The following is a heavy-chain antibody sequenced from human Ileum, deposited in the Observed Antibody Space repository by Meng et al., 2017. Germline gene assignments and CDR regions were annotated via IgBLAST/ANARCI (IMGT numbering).Heavy chain of an antibody. Sequence: GGSLRLSCAASGFTLSDFWMSWVRQDPGMGLEWVANIKQDGSNTNYVDSVKGRFTISRDNAKNSLFLQMHSLRVEDTAVYYCVRGGGSLDLWGRGTLVTVSS. CDR1: GFTLSDFW. D-gene: IGHD5-12*01. CDR2: IKQDGSNT. CDR3: VRGGGSLDL. V-gene: IGHV3-7*04. J-gene: IGHJ2*01.